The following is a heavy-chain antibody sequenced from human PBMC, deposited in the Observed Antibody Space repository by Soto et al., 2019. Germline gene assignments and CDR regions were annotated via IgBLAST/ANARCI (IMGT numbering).Heavy chain of an antibody. J-gene: IGHJ5*02. D-gene: IGHD3-10*01. V-gene: IGHV1-3*01. CDR1: GFTFTSYA. Sequence: WASVKVSCKSSGFTFTSYAIHWLRQAPGQRPQWMGWINGGSGNTKYSQDFQGRVTFTRDTFATTAYLELSSLRSEDTAVYYCVRDRYSSSGWFDPWGQGTPVTVSS. CDR3: VRDRYSSSGWFDP. CDR2: INGGSGNT.